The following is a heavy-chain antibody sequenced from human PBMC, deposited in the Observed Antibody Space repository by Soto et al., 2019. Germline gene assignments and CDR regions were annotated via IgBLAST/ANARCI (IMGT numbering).Heavy chain of an antibody. CDR3: ARSGGAGSGYTKSENWFDP. D-gene: IGHD3-22*01. J-gene: IGHJ5*02. V-gene: IGHV1-69*06. CDR2: IIPIFGTA. Sequence: QVQLVQSGAEVKKPGSSVKVSCKASGGTFSSYAISWVRQAPGQGLEWMGGIIPIFGTANYAQKFQGRVTITADKSTSTAYMELSSLRSEDTAVYYCARSGGAGSGYTKSENWFDPWGPGTLVTVSS. CDR1: GGTFSSYA.